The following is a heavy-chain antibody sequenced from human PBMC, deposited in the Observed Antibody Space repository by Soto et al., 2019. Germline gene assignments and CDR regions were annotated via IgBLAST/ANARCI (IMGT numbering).Heavy chain of an antibody. Sequence: QEQLVQSGAEVKKPGSSVKVSCKDSGGLFSSFAISWVRQAPGQGLEWMGGIIPVFGTTNYAQKFQCRVTITADESTNTAYMELSSLTSDDTAMYYCARGGGPYVWFNEFWGQGTQVTVSS. CDR1: GGLFSSFA. J-gene: IGHJ4*02. V-gene: IGHV1-69*01. CDR2: IIPVFGTT. CDR3: ARGGGPYVWFNEF. D-gene: IGHD3-16*01.